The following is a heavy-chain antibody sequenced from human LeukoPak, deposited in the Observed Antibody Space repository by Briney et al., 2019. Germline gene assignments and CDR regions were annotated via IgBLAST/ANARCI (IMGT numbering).Heavy chain of an antibody. V-gene: IGHV1-2*02. J-gene: IGHJ4*02. CDR1: GYTLTGYY. CDR3: ARDIDYGDHLFDY. CDR2: INPNSGGT. Sequence: ASVKVSCKASGYTLTGYYMHWVRQAPGQGLEWMGWINPNSGGTNYAQKFQGRVTMTRDTSISTAYMELSRLRSDDTAVYYCARDIDYGDHLFDYWGQGTLVTVSS. D-gene: IGHD4-17*01.